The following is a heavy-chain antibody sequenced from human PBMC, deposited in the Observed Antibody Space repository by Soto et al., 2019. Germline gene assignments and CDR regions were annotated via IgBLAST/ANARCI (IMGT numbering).Heavy chain of an antibody. Sequence: QGQLVQSGTEVKKPGASVKVSCKASGYTFSNFGLSWVRQAPGQGLVWIGWISPSNGQTIYAQNFHGRVTMTTDTSIATAHMELRSLISDDTAVYYCATVIIIFGVANLGSHFDYWGQGTRVTVSA. D-gene: IGHD3-3*01. CDR1: GYTFSNFG. J-gene: IGHJ4*02. CDR3: ATVIIIFGVANLGSHFDY. CDR2: ISPSNGQT. V-gene: IGHV1-18*01.